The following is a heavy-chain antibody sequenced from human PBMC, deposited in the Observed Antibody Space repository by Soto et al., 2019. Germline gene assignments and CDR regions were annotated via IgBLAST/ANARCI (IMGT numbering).Heavy chain of an antibody. CDR3: VRDCSGGGCYSDYGMDV. J-gene: IGHJ6*02. Sequence: SETLSLTCTVSGDSVNSYYWSWIRQPAGRGLEWIGRIYISGSTDYNPSLKGRVSMSVDRSKNQFSLKLTSATAADTAVYYCVRDCSGGGCYSDYGMDVWGQGTTVTVSS. CDR1: GDSVNSYY. D-gene: IGHD2-15*01. CDR2: IYISGST. V-gene: IGHV4-4*07.